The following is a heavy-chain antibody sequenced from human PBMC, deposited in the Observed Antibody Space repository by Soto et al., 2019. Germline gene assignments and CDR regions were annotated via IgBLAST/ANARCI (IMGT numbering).Heavy chain of an antibody. CDR1: GYSFSNWW. CDR3: ARHGFYGDYSSNYFDP. J-gene: IGHJ5*02. CDR2: IYPSDSQT. V-gene: IGHV5-51*01. Sequence: GESLKISCKGSGYSFSNWWIAWVRQMPGKGLEYMGIIYPSDSQTRYSPSFQGQVTISADKSISTAYLQWSSLKASDTAIYYCARHGFYGDYSSNYFDPWGQGTLVTVS. D-gene: IGHD4-17*01.